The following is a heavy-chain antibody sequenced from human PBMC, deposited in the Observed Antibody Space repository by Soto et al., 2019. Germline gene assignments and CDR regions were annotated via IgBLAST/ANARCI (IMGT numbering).Heavy chain of an antibody. CDR3: ARATRGGYYGSGSYYLYYYYGMDV. V-gene: IGHV4-4*02. Sequence: PSETLSLTCAVSGGSISSSNWWSWVRQPPGKGLEWIGEIYHSGSTNYNPSLKSRVTISVDKSKNQFSLKLSSVTAADTAVYYCARATRGGYYGSGSYYLYYYYGMDVWGQGTTVT. CDR1: GGSISSSNW. CDR2: IYHSGST. D-gene: IGHD3-10*01. J-gene: IGHJ6*02.